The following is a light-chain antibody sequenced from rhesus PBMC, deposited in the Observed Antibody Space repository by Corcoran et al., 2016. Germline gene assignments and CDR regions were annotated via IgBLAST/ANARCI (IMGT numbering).Light chain of an antibody. CDR2: SAS. Sequence: DIQMTQSPSSLSASVGDRVTITCQASQGISSSLAWYQQKPGKAPKLLIYSASSLKSGVPSRFSGSGSGNEFTLTISSLQPEYFATYYCQQHSSNPLAFGGGTKVELK. V-gene: IGKV1-33*02. J-gene: IGKJ4*01. CDR3: QQHSSNPLA. CDR1: QGISSS.